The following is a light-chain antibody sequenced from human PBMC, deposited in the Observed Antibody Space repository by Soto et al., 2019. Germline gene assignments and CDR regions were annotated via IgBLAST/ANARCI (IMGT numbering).Light chain of an antibody. V-gene: IGLV3-21*04. Sequence: SSELTQPPSVSVAPGKTARITCGGTNIGSKSVHWYQQKPGQAPVLVIYYDSDRPSGIPERFSGSNSGNTATLTISRVEAGDEADYYCQVWDSSYVVFGGGTKLTVL. CDR1: NIGSKS. CDR3: QVWDSSYVV. J-gene: IGLJ2*01. CDR2: YDS.